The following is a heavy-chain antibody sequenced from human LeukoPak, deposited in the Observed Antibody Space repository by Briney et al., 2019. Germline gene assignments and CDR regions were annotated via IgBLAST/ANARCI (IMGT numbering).Heavy chain of an antibody. CDR3: ARVWDPFSGSYSLLPGPRDAFDI. D-gene: IGHD1-26*01. V-gene: IGHV3-21*01. Sequence: GGSLRLSCAASGFTFSSYSMNWVRQAPGKGLEWVSSISSSSSYIYYADSVKGRFTISRDNAKNSLYLQMNSLRAEDTAVYYCARVWDPFSGSYSLLPGPRDAFDIWGQGTMVTVSS. CDR2: ISSSSSYI. J-gene: IGHJ3*02. CDR1: GFTFSSYS.